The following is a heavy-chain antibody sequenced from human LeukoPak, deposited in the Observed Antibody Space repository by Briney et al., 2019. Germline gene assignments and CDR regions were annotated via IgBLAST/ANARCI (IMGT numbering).Heavy chain of an antibody. J-gene: IGHJ5*02. V-gene: IGHV1-18*04. CDR3: AREGGTQLPLPTTWFDP. Sequence: ASVKVSCKASGYTFTSYGISWVRQAPGQGLERMGWISAYNGNTNYAQKLQGRVTMTTDTSTSTAYMELRSLRSDDTAVYYCAREGGTQLPLPTTWFDPWGQGTLVTVSS. CDR2: ISAYNGNT. D-gene: IGHD2-2*01. CDR1: GYTFTSYG.